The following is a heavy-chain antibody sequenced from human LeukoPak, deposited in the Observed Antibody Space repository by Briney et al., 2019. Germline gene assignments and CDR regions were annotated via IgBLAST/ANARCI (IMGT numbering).Heavy chain of an antibody. CDR3: ARVPGIAAAGTGYYYGMDV. D-gene: IGHD6-13*01. Sequence: ASVKVSCKASGYTFTSYDINWVRQATGQGLEWMGWMNPNSGNTGYAQKFQGRVTMTRNTSISTAYMELSSLRSQDTAVYYCARVPGIAAAGTGYYYGMDVWGQGTTVTVSS. CDR2: MNPNSGNT. CDR1: GYTFTSYD. J-gene: IGHJ6*02. V-gene: IGHV1-8*01.